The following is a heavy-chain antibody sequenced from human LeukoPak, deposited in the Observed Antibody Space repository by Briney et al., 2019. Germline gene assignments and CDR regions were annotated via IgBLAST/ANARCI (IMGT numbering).Heavy chain of an antibody. Sequence: PGGSLRLSCAASGFTFSSYGIHWVRQAPGKGLEWVAVISYDGSNKYYADSVKGRFTISRDNSKNTLYLQMNSLRAEATAVYYCARPRNLSVNSLYYGMDVWGKGTTVTVSS. D-gene: IGHD4-17*01. V-gene: IGHV3-30*03. CDR3: ARPRNLSVNSLYYGMDV. CDR2: ISYDGSNK. CDR1: GFTFSSYG. J-gene: IGHJ6*04.